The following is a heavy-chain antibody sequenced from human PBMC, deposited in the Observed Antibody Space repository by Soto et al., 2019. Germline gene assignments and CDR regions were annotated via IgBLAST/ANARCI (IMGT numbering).Heavy chain of an antibody. V-gene: IGHV3-48*03. D-gene: IGHD3-22*01. CDR3: ARGHNPDDSSGYFRIGLDGMDV. J-gene: IGHJ6*02. Sequence: GGSLRLSCAASGFTFSSYEMNWVRQAPGKGLEWVSYISSSGSTIYYADSVKGRFTISRDNAKNSLYLQMNSLRAEDTAVYYCARGHNPDDSSGYFRIGLDGMDVWGQGTTVTVSS. CDR2: ISSSGSTI. CDR1: GFTFSSYE.